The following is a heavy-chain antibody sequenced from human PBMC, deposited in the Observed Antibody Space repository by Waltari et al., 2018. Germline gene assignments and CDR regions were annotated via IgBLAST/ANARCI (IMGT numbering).Heavy chain of an antibody. D-gene: IGHD3-10*01. V-gene: IGHV3-21*02. J-gene: IGHJ4*02. Sequence: EVQLVESGGGLVKPGGSLRLSCAASGFTFSTYSMNWVRQAPGKGLGWVSSISSDSYHIYYADSMKGRFTVSRDNAKNSLYLQMSSLRAEDTAIYYCARDLHFDSGSQGGQGTLVTVSS. CDR3: ARDLHFDSGSQ. CDR1: GFTFSTYS. CDR2: ISSDSYHI.